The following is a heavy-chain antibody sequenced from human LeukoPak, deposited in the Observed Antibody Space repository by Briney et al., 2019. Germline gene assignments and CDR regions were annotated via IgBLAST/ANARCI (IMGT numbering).Heavy chain of an antibody. CDR3: ARGRYTFDY. CDR2: IYYSGST. J-gene: IGHJ4*02. CDR1: GGSISGYY. D-gene: IGHD1-1*01. V-gene: IGHV4-59*01. Sequence: PSETLSLTCTVSGGSISGYYWTWIRQPPGKGLEYIGYIYYSGSTNHNPSLKSRVTISVDTSKNQFSLKLSSVTAADTAVYYCARGRYTFDYWGQGTQVTVSS.